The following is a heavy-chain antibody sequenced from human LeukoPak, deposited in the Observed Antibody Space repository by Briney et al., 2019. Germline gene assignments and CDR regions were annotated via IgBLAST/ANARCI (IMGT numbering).Heavy chain of an antibody. Sequence: SETLSLTCNVSGGSISGYHWSWLRQPPGKGLEWLGYIYYSGSSNYNPSLKSRVTMSANTSKNQFSLKLSSVTAADTAVYYCARVPRSYYYYYYMDVWGKGTTVTVSS. CDR3: ARVPRSYYYYYYMDV. V-gene: IGHV4-59*01. CDR2: IYYSGSS. CDR1: GGSISGYH. J-gene: IGHJ6*03.